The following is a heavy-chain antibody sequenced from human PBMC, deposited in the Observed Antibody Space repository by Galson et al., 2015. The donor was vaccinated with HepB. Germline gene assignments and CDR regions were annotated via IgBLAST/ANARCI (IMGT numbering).Heavy chain of an antibody. V-gene: IGHV4-34*01. CDR2: INHSGST. J-gene: IGHJ5*02. CDR3: ARARSSTSSSLWFVE. D-gene: IGHD2-2*01. CDR1: GGSFSGYY. Sequence: SETLSLTCAVYGGSFSGYYWSWIRQPPGKGLEWIGEINHSGSTNYNPSLKSRVTISVDTSKNQFSLKLSSVTAADTAVYYCARARSSTSSSLWFVEWGQGTLVTVSS.